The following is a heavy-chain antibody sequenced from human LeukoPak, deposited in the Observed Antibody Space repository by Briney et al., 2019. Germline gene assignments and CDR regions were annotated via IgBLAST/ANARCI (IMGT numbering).Heavy chain of an antibody. D-gene: IGHD3-3*01. J-gene: IGHJ6*02. CDR1: GFTFSDYY. Sequence: GGSLRLSCAASGFTFSDYYMSWIRQAPGKGLEWVSYISSSGSTIYYADSVKGRFTISRDNAKNSLYLQMNSLRDEDTAVYYCARGKESTGKYDFWSGYYPGYYYYYGMDVWGQGTTVTVSS. CDR3: ARGKESTGKYDFWSGYYPGYYYYYGMDV. V-gene: IGHV3-11*04. CDR2: ISSSGSTI.